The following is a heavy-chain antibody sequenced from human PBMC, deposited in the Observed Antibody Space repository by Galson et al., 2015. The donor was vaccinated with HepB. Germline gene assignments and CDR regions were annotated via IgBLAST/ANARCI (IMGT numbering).Heavy chain of an antibody. Sequence: SLRLSCAASGFTFADFAMSWVRQAPGKGLAWVSSISGNGFGTYYTDSEKGRFTISRDNSKNTLYLQMNSLRAEDTAVYYCTKDGYYYDSRGPGAPLGCWGQGTLVTVSS. D-gene: IGHD3-22*01. CDR2: ISGNGFGT. J-gene: IGHJ4*02. V-gene: IGHV3-23*01. CDR1: GFTFADFA. CDR3: TKDGYYYDSRGPGAPLGC.